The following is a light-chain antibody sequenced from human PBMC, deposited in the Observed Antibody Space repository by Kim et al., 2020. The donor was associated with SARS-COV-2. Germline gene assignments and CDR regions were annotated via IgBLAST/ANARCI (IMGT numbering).Light chain of an antibody. CDR3: HQRNIWPLT. J-gene: IGKJ4*01. CDR2: ETS. CDR1: QSVRNY. V-gene: IGKV3-11*01. Sequence: EIVLTQSPATLSLTPGERATLSCRASQSVRNYLAWYQQKPGQAPRLLIYETSNRATGITARFSGSGSGTDFTLTISSLEPEDFAVYYCHQRNIWPLTFGGGTKVDIK.